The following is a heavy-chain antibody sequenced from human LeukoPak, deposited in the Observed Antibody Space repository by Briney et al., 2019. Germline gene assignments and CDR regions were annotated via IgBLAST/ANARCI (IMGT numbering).Heavy chain of an antibody. CDR2: INPNSGGT. Sequence: ASVKVSCKASGYTFTGYYMHWVRQAPGQGLEWMGWINPNSGGTNYAQKFQGRVTMTRDTSISTAYMELSRLRSDDTAVYYCARGPRPSIAGQRSAYWGQGTLVTVSS. CDR1: GYTFTGYY. V-gene: IGHV1-2*02. J-gene: IGHJ4*02. D-gene: IGHD6-6*01. CDR3: ARGPRPSIAGQRSAY.